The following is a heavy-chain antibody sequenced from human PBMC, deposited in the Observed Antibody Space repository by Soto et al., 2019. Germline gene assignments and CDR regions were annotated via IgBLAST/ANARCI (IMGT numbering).Heavy chain of an antibody. CDR1: GGSISNFH. CDR3: ALGGYNYGRPFDF. J-gene: IGHJ4*02. V-gene: IGHV4-59*01. CDR2: IYYSGN. Sequence: NPSETLSLTCNVSGGSISNFHLSWIRQPPGKGLEWIGYIYYSGNYYNPSLTSRVSMSLDKSKNQFSLHLKSVTAADTALYFCALGGYNYGRPFDFCRQGTRVTVSS. D-gene: IGHD5-18*01.